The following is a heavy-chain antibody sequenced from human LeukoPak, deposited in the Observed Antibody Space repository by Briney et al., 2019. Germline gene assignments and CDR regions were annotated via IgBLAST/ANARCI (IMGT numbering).Heavy chain of an antibody. Sequence: GGSLRLSCAASGFTFSSYEMNWVRQAPGKGLEWVSYISSSGSTIYYADSVKGRFTISRDNAKNTLYLQMNSLRAEDTAVYYCARAHIVVVTAIRSSWFDPWGQGTLVTVSS. CDR2: ISSSGSTI. D-gene: IGHD2-21*02. CDR1: GFTFSSYE. V-gene: IGHV3-48*03. J-gene: IGHJ5*02. CDR3: ARAHIVVVTAIRSSWFDP.